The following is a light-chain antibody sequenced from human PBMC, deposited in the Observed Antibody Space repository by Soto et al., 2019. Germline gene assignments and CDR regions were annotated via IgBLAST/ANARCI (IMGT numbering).Light chain of an antibody. CDR2: DDS. CDR3: QPYNGFSGQ. Sequence: DIQMTQSPSTVSASVGDRVTITCRGRQTIRRWLAWYQQKPEKAPKLLSYDDSSLERGVPSRVSGRCSGTQFSLTITSLQPDDFATYYCQPYNGFSGQFGPGTK. J-gene: IGKJ1*01. CDR1: QTIRRW. V-gene: IGKV1-5*01.